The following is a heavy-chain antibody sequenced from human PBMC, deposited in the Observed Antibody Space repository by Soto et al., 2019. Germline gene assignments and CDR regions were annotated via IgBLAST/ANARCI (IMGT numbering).Heavy chain of an antibody. CDR3: ARVLDYYDSSGYYLYAFDI. CDR1: GGTFSSYA. V-gene: IGHV1-69*06. D-gene: IGHD3-22*01. J-gene: IGHJ3*02. Sequence: ASVKVSCKASGGTFSSYAISWVRQAPGQGLEWMGGIIPIFGTANYAQKFQGRVTITADKSTSTAYMELSSLRSEDTAVYYCARVLDYYDSSGYYLYAFDIWGQGTMVTVSS. CDR2: IIPIFGTA.